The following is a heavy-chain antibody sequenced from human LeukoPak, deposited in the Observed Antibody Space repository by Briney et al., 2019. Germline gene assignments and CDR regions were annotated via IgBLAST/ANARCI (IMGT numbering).Heavy chain of an antibody. CDR1: GFTFSHYG. CDR2: IWSDGTNT. J-gene: IGHJ4*02. V-gene: IGHV3-33*06. D-gene: IGHD4-11*01. CDR3: AKDAQRGFDYSNSLDK. Sequence: PGRSLRLSCATSGFTFSHYGMHWVRRAPGKGLEWVAVIWSDGTNTYYGDPVKGRFTISRDNFQRTVYLQMNSLRAEDTAVYYCAKDAQRGFDYSNSLDKWGQGALVTVSS.